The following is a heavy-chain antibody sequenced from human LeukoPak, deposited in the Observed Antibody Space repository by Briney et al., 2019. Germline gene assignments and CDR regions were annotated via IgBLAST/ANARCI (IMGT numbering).Heavy chain of an antibody. V-gene: IGHV1-18*01. D-gene: IGHD3-22*01. CDR2: ISAYNGNT. CDR3: AREVSPPYYYYYYYYMDV. Sequence: ASVKVSCKASGYTFTSYGISWVRQAPGQGLEWMGWISAYNGNTNYAQKLQGRVTMTTDTSTSTAYMELRSLRSDDTAVYYCAREVSPPYYYYYYYYMDVWGKGTTVTVSS. J-gene: IGHJ6*03. CDR1: GYTFTSYG.